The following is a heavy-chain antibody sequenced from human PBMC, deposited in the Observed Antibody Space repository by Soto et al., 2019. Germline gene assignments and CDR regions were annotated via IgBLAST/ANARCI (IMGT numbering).Heavy chain of an antibody. J-gene: IGHJ4*02. Sequence: SETLSLTCTVSGGSISSYYWSWIRQPPGKGLEWIGYIYYSGSTNYNPSLKSRVTISVDTSKNQFSLKLSSVTAADTAVYYCARCDGYSSSWPTSFDYWGQGTRVTVSS. V-gene: IGHV4-59*01. CDR2: IYYSGST. CDR1: GGSISSYY. CDR3: ARCDGYSSSWPTSFDY. D-gene: IGHD6-13*01.